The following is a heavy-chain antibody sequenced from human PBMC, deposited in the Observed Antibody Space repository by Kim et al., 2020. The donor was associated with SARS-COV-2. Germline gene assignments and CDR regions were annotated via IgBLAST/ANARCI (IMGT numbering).Heavy chain of an antibody. CDR1: GFTFSDYY. CDR3: ARGGYDYVWGSYRRHKQDYYGMDV. J-gene: IGHJ6*02. D-gene: IGHD3-16*02. Sequence: GGSLRLSCAASGFTFSDYYMSWIRQAPGKGLEWVSYISSSGSTIYYADSVKGRFTISRDNAKNSLYLQMNSLRAEDTAVYYCARGGYDYVWGSYRRHKQDYYGMDVWGQGTTVTVSS. V-gene: IGHV3-11*01. CDR2: ISSSGSTI.